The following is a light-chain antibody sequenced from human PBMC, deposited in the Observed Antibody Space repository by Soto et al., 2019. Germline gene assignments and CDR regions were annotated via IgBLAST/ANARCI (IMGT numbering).Light chain of an antibody. J-gene: IGKJ1*01. Sequence: DIVMTQSPLSLPVTPGEPASISCRSSQSLLHINGYNYLGCYLQKPGQSPQLLIYLGSNRASGVPDRFSGSGSGTDFTLKISRVEAEDVGVYYCMQPLQSWTFGQGTKVDIK. V-gene: IGKV2-28*01. CDR1: QSLLHINGYNY. CDR3: MQPLQSWT. CDR2: LGS.